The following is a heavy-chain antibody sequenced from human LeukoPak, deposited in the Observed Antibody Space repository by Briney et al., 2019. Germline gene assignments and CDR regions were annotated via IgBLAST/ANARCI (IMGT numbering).Heavy chain of an antibody. CDR3: ARDSSGMVRPLDV. Sequence: ASVKVSCKASGYTFTGYYMHWVRQAPGQGLEWMGWINPNSGGTNYAQKFQGRVTMTRDTSISTAYMELSRLRSDDTALYYCARDSSGMVRPLDVWGKGTTVTISS. CDR2: INPNSGGT. CDR1: GYTFTGYY. J-gene: IGHJ6*04. V-gene: IGHV1-2*02. D-gene: IGHD3-10*01.